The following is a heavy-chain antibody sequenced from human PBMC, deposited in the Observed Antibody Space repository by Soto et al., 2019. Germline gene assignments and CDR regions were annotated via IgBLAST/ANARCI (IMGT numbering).Heavy chain of an antibody. CDR2: ISNDGSST. CDR1: GFTSSSYW. CDR3: ARDTYYYDSSDHFSADAFDI. D-gene: IGHD3-22*01. J-gene: IGHJ3*02. V-gene: IGHV3-74*01. Sequence: EVQLVESGGGLVQPGGSLRLSCAASGFTSSSYWIHWVRQAPGKGLVWVSRISNDGSSTNYADSVKGRFTISRDNAKNTVYVQMNSLRAEDTAVYYCARDTYYYDSSDHFSADAFDIWGQGTMVTVSS.